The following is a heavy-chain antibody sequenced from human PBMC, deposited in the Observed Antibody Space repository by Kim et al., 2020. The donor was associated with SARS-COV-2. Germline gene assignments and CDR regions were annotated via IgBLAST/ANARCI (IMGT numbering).Heavy chain of an antibody. D-gene: IGHD2-15*01. V-gene: IGHV4-34*01. CDR1: GGSFSGYY. CDR2: INHSGST. CDR3: ASRVVVVAAYFDY. Sequence: SETLSLTCAVYGGSFSGYYWSWIRQPPGKGLEWIGEINHSGSTNYNTSLTSRVTISVDTSKNKFSLKLSSVTAADTAVYYCASRVVVVAAYFDYWGQGTLGTVSS. J-gene: IGHJ4*02.